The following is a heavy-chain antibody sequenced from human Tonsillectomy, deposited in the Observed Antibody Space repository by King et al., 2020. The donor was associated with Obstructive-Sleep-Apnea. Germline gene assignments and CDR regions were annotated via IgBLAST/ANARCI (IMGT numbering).Heavy chain of an antibody. CDR3: ARDADYDILTGYWARFDY. D-gene: IGHD3-9*01. CDR2: MSISSSTI. J-gene: IGHJ4*02. V-gene: IGHV3-48*04. Sequence: GGGWVQPGGSRRLAWAASGFTFSSYSMNWVRQAPGKGLEWVSYMSISSSTIYYADSVKGRFTISRDNAKNALYLQMNSLRAEDTAVYYCARDADYDILTGYWARFDYWGQGTLVTVSS. CDR1: GFTFSSYS.